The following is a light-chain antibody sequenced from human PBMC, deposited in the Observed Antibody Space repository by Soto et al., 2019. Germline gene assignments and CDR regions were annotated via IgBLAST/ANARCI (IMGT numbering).Light chain of an antibody. CDR1: QGIRNE. V-gene: IGKV1-6*01. Sequence: AIQMTQSPSSLSASVGDRVTITCRASQGIRNELGWYQQKPGKAPKLLIYAASSLHSGVPSRFSGSESGTDFNLTIISLQPEDFATYYCLQDYNYPLTFGGGTKVEI. J-gene: IGKJ4*01. CDR3: LQDYNYPLT. CDR2: AAS.